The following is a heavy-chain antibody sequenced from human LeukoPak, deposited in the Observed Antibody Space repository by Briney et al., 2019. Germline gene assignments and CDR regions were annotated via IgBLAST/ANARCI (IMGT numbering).Heavy chain of an antibody. V-gene: IGHV3-23*01. J-gene: IGHJ3*02. Sequence: GGSLRLSCAASGFTFSSYAMSWVRQAPGKGLEWVSAISGSGGSTYYADSVKGRFTISRDNSKNTLYLQMNSLRAEDTAVYYCAEGRSSAGRHDAFDIWGQGTMVTVSS. CDR2: ISGSGGST. D-gene: IGHD6-25*01. CDR3: AEGRSSAGRHDAFDI. CDR1: GFTFSSYA.